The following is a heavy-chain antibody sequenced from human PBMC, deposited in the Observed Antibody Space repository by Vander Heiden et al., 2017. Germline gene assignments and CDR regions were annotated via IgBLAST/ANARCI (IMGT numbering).Heavy chain of an antibody. D-gene: IGHD4-4*01. Sequence: EVQLLESGGGLVQPGGSLRLSCAASGFPFSNYAMTWVRPAPGKGLDWVSGITDRGDTTYSADSVKGRFTISRDISSDTLYLQMSRLRAEDTAVYYCAKAYTNYAVALYYFYGMDVWGQGTTVTVSS. CDR3: AKAYTNYAVALYYFYGMDV. V-gene: IGHV3-23*01. CDR2: ITDRGDTT. J-gene: IGHJ6*02. CDR1: GFPFSNYA.